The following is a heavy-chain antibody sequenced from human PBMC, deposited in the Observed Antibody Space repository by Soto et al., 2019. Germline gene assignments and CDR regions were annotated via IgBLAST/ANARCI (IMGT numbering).Heavy chain of an antibody. J-gene: IGHJ4*02. Sequence: LQLQESGSGLVKPSQTLSLTCAVSGGSISSGGYSWSWIGRPPGKGLEWIGYIYHGRTYYHPSLTSRVTISVARSKNQFSLELSFVTAAATAVYYCARAVGLGAVAVDYWGQGTLVTVSS. V-gene: IGHV4-30-2*01. D-gene: IGHD6-19*01. CDR3: ARAVGLGAVAVDY. CDR2: IYHGRT. CDR1: GGSISSGGYS.